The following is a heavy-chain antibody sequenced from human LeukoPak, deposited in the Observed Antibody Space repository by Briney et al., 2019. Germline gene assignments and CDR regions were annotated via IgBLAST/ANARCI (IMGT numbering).Heavy chain of an antibody. CDR2: IYPRDGST. V-gene: IGHV1-46*01. J-gene: IGHJ4*02. CDR3: ARGRVYYDSSGYYNYFDY. Sequence: ASVKVSCKASGYTFTSNYIHWVRQAPGQGLEWMGMIYPRDGSTSYAQKFQGRVTITADESTSTAYMELSSLRSEDTAVYYCARGRVYYDSSGYYNYFDYWGQGTLVTVSS. D-gene: IGHD3-22*01. CDR1: GYTFTSNY.